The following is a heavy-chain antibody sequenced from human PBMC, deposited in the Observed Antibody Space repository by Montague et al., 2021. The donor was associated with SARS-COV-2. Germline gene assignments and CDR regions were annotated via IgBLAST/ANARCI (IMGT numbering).Heavy chain of an antibody. CDR2: INSDGSNT. CDR1: GFTLSSYW. D-gene: IGHD3-10*01. V-gene: IGHV3-74*01. Sequence: SLRLSCAASGFTLSSYWMHWVRQAPGKGLVWVSRINSDGSNTNYADSVKGRFTISRDNAKNTLYPQMVSLRAEDTAVYYCARYYVSGNYGFDLWGQGTMVTVSS. J-gene: IGHJ3*01. CDR3: ARYYVSGNYGFDL.